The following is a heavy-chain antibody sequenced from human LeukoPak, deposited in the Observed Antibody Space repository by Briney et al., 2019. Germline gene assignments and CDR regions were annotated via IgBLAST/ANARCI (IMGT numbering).Heavy chain of an antibody. J-gene: IGHJ4*02. CDR2: INPNSGGT. D-gene: IGHD3-10*01. CDR1: GYTFTGYY. Sequence: GASVKVSCKASGYTFTGYYMHWVRQAPGQGLEWMGWINPNSGGTNYAQKFQGGVTMTRDASISTAYMELSRLRSDDTAVYYCAKEAHGSGTYYSDYWGQGTLVTVSS. CDR3: AKEAHGSGTYYSDY. V-gene: IGHV1-2*02.